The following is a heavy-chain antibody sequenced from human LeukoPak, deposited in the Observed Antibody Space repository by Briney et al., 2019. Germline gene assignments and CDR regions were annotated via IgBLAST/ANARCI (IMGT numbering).Heavy chain of an antibody. CDR1: GGSIGSYY. Sequence: SETLSLTCTVSGGSIGSYYWSWIRQPPGKGLEWIGYIYYSGSTNYNPSLKSRVTISVDTSKNQFSLKLSSVTAADTAVYYCARGDYDFWRYYMDVWGKGTTVTVSS. D-gene: IGHD3-3*01. V-gene: IGHV4-59*01. CDR2: IYYSGST. CDR3: ARGDYDFWRYYMDV. J-gene: IGHJ6*03.